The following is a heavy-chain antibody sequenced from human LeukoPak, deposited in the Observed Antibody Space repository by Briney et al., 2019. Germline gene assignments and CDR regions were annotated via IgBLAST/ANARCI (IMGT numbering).Heavy chain of an antibody. CDR3: ARGTQWLADYYYYGMDV. CDR2: ISSSKKHT. J-gene: IGHJ6*04. Sequence: SGGSLRLSCTASGFSSSDFYMTWIRQAPGRGLDWVSYISSSKKHTKYADSVKGRFTISRDNANNSLYLQMNSLRAEDTAVYYCARGTQWLADYYYYGMDVWGKGTTVTVSS. CDR1: GFSSSDFY. V-gene: IGHV3-11*06. D-gene: IGHD6-19*01.